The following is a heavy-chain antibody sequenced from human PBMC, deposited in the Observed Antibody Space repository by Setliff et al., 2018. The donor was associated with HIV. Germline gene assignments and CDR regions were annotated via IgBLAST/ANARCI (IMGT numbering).Heavy chain of an antibody. CDR1: GFTFRSYW. J-gene: IGHJ6*02. V-gene: IGHV3-74*01. CDR3: AREIVTLYTGGHYLYGIDV. Sequence: GGSLRLSCAASGFTFRSYWMYWVRQPPGKGLVWVSRINIDGGSTNYADSVKGRFTTSRDNAKNTLYLQMSSLRAGDTAVYYCAREIVTLYTGGHYLYGIDVWGQGTAVTVSS. CDR2: INIDGGST. D-gene: IGHD3-22*01.